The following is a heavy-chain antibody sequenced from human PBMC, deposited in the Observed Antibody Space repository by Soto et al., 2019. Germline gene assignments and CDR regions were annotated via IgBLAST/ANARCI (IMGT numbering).Heavy chain of an antibody. V-gene: IGHV3-30-3*01. CDR3: ATSSGALAASFPYYFDY. CDR1: GFTFSSYA. Sequence: QVQLVESGGGVVQPGRSLRLSCAASGFTFSSYAMHWVRQAPGKGLEWVAVISYDGSNKYYADSVKGRFTISRDNSKNTLYLQMNSLRAEDTAVYYCATSSGALAASFPYYFDYWGQGTLVTVSS. CDR2: ISYDGSNK. J-gene: IGHJ4*02. D-gene: IGHD6-25*01.